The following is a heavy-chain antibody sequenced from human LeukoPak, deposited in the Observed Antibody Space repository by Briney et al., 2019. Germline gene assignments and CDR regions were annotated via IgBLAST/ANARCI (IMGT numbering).Heavy chain of an antibody. CDR1: GFTSSSYW. V-gene: IGHV3-7*03. J-gene: IGHJ4*02. CDR2: INQDGSEK. D-gene: IGHD3-10*01. Sequence: GGSLRLSCAGSGFTSSSYWMSWVRQAPGKGLEWVANINQDGSEKYYVDSVKGRFTLSRDNAKNSLYLQMNSLRAEDTALYYCAKDKFGELLYTDYWGQGTLVTVSS. CDR3: AKDKFGELLYTDY.